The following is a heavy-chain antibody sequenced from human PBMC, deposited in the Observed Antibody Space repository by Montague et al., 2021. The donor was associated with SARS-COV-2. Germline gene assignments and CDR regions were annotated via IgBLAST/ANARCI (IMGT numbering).Heavy chain of an antibody. CDR2: IYDGGAV. J-gene: IGHJ3*02. CDR1: GGSITGYY. CDR3: VRDHPYGGPRGAYDI. Sequence: SETLSLTCTVSGGSITGYYWSWLRRPPGKGLEWIAYIYDGGAVNYNPSLGSRVTISTDTSKNQLSLKLNSVTAADTAVYYCVRDHPYGGPRGAYDIWGQGTVVTVSS. V-gene: IGHV4-59*01. D-gene: IGHD4-23*01.